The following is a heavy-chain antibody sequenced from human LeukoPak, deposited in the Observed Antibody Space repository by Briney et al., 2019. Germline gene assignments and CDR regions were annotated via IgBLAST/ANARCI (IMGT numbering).Heavy chain of an antibody. V-gene: IGHV3-11*06. Sequence: GGSLRLSCAASGFPFSSHEMNWVRQAPGKGLEWVSYISSSSSYTNYADSVKGRFTISRDNAKNSLYLQMNSLRAEDTAVYYCARDTPMVRGVYDYWGQGTLVTVSS. CDR2: ISSSSSYT. CDR3: ARDTPMVRGVYDY. D-gene: IGHD3-10*01. CDR1: GFPFSSHE. J-gene: IGHJ4*02.